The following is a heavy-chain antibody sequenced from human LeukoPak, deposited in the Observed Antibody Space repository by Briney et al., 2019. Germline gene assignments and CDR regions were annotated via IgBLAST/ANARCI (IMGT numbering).Heavy chain of an antibody. D-gene: IGHD6-19*01. Sequence: GGSLRLSCAASGFTVSSNYMSWVRQAPGKGLEWVSVIYDSGTTYYADSVKGRFLIFRDTSKNTVDLQMNSLRVEDTAVYYCAGRRSSGWYAYWGQGTLVTVSS. CDR2: IYDSGTT. CDR3: AGRRSSGWYAY. V-gene: IGHV3-53*01. J-gene: IGHJ4*02. CDR1: GFTVSSNY.